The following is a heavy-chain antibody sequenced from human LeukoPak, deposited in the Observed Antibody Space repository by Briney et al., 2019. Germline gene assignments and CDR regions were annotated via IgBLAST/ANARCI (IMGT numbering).Heavy chain of an antibody. V-gene: IGHV1-18*04. CDR3: ARMADFWSGYYSVY. CDR2: ISAYNGNT. J-gene: IGHJ4*02. CDR1: GYSFTSYW. Sequence: GESLKISCKGSGYSFTSYWIGWVRQAPGQGLEWMGWISAYNGNTNYAQKLQGRVTMTTDTSTSTAYMELRSLRSDDTAVYYCARMADFWSGYYSVYWGQGTLVTVSS. D-gene: IGHD3-3*01.